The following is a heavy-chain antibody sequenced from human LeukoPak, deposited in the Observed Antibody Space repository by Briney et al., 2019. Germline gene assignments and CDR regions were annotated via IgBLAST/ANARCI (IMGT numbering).Heavy chain of an antibody. CDR1: GFTFSSCA. V-gene: IGHV3-64D*09. J-gene: IGHJ4*02. CDR2: ISRDGVST. CDR3: VKDSSSGSYFDY. D-gene: IGHD3-10*01. Sequence: GGSLRLSCSASGFTFSSCAMHWVRQAPGKGLEYVSAISRDGVSTYYADSVKGRFTISRDNSRNTLHLQMSSLRVEDTAVYYCVKDSSSGSYFDYWGQGTLVTVSS.